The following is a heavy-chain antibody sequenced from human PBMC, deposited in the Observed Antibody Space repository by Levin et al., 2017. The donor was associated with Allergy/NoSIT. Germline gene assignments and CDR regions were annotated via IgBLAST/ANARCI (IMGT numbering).Heavy chain of an antibody. D-gene: IGHD5-18*01. V-gene: IGHV3-11*03. Sequence: GGSLRLSCAASGFTFSDYYMSWIRQAPGKGLEWVSYISSSSSYTNYADSVKGRFTISRDNAKNSLYLQMNSLRAEDTAVYYCCRMGPRTKSRGYSYGYNGGKYNWFDPWGQGTLVTVSS. CDR2: ISSSSSYT. CDR3: CRMGPRTKSRGYSYGYNGGKYNWFDP. CDR1: GFTFSDYY. J-gene: IGHJ5*02.